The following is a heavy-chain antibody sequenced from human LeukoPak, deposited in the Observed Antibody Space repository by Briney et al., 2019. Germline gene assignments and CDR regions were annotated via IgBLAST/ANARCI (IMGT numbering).Heavy chain of an antibody. CDR3: ARAGDGYSMGYDY. CDR1: GYSFPDYW. Sequence: GESLKISCKGSGYSFPDYWIGWVRQMPGKGLEWIGIIYPGDSDTRYSPSFQGQVTISADKSISTAYLRWSSLRSEDTAVYYCARAGDGYSMGYDYWGQGTLVTVSS. CDR2: IYPGDSDT. J-gene: IGHJ4*02. V-gene: IGHV5-51*01. D-gene: IGHD5-24*01.